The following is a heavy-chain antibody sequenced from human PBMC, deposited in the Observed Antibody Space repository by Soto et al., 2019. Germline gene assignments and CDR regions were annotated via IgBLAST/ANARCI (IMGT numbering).Heavy chain of an antibody. V-gene: IGHV3-48*02. D-gene: IGHD6-19*01. CDR3: ARASFSSGWTSGY. Sequence: PGGSLRLSCGSSGFTFSSYSMNWVRQAPGKGLEWVSYISSSSSTIYYADSVKGRFTISRDNAKNSLYLQMNSLRDEDTAVYYCARASFSSGWTSGYWGQGTLVTVSS. J-gene: IGHJ4*02. CDR2: ISSSSSTI. CDR1: GFTFSSYS.